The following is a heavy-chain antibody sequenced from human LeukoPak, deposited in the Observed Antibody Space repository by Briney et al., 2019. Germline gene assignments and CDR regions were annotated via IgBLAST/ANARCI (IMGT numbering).Heavy chain of an antibody. CDR3: AADAVGSGSYDLFDY. D-gene: IGHD1-26*01. Sequence: ASVKVSCKASGFTFTSSAVQWVRQARGQRLEWIGWIVVGSGNTNYAQKFQERVTIARDMSTSTAYMELSSLRSEDTAVYYCAADAVGSGSYDLFDYWGQGTLVTVSS. CDR2: IVVGSGNT. CDR1: GFTFTSSA. V-gene: IGHV1-58*01. J-gene: IGHJ4*02.